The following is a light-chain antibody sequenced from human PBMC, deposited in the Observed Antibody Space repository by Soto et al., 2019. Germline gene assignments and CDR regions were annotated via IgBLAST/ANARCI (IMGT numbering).Light chain of an antibody. CDR3: SSYTTTSPYV. CDR2: EVN. J-gene: IGLJ1*01. Sequence: QSALTQPASVSGSPGQSITISCSGTSNDVGGFNYVSWYQHHPGKAPKLILYEVNSRPSGVSYRFSGSKSGNTASLTISGLQAEDEADYFCSSYTTTSPYVFGSGTKVTVL. CDR1: SNDVGGFNY. V-gene: IGLV2-14*01.